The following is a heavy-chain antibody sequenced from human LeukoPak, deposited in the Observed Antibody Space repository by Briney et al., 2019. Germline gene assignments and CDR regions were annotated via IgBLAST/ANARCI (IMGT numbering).Heavy chain of an antibody. J-gene: IGHJ3*02. D-gene: IGHD6-19*01. Sequence: PGESLRLSCAASGFTFSSYSMNWVRQAPGKGLEWVSSISGSSSYINYADSVKGRFTIYRDNAQNSLFLQLNSLRAEDTAVYYCARDQYSSGWYKDAFDIWGQGTMVTVSS. CDR1: GFTFSSYS. V-gene: IGHV3-21*01. CDR3: ARDQYSSGWYKDAFDI. CDR2: ISGSSSYI.